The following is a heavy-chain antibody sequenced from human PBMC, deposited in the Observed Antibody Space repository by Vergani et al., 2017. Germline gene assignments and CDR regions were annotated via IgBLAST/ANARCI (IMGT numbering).Heavy chain of an antibody. D-gene: IGHD3-22*01. V-gene: IGHV3-48*04. Sequence: EVQLVESGGGLVQPGGSLRLACAASGFTFSSYSMNWVRQAPGKGLEWVSYISSSSSTIYYADSVKGRFTISRDNAKNSLYLQMNSLRAEDTALYYCAKDAYYDSSGYIDYWGQGTLVTVSS. CDR3: AKDAYYDSSGYIDY. CDR2: ISSSSSTI. J-gene: IGHJ4*02. CDR1: GFTFSSYS.